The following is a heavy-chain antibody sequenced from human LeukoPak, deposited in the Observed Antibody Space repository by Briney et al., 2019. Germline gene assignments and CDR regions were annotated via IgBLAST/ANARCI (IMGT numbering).Heavy chain of an antibody. J-gene: IGHJ5*02. Sequence: ARGSLRLSCSGAGFTFRDSAFHWVRRAPGKGLEWVAVISDDGTKRFYADSVKGRFTISRDNSKDTLYLHMKNLRPEDSAVYYCARESGFMMVGEINADNWFDPWGQGTPVTVSS. CDR3: ARESGFMMVGEINADNWFDP. V-gene: IGHV3-30*04. CDR1: GFTFRDSA. D-gene: IGHD3-3*01. CDR2: ISDDGTKR.